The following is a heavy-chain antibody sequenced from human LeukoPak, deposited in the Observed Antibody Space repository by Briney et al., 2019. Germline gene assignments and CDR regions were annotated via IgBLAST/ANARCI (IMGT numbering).Heavy chain of an antibody. V-gene: IGHV4-34*01. CDR2: INHSGST. D-gene: IGHD6-6*01. CDR1: GGSFSGYY. J-gene: IGHJ4*02. Sequence: SETQSLTCAVYGGSFSGYYWSWIRQPPGKGLEWIGEINHSGSTNYNPSLKSRVTISVDTSKNQFSLKLSSVTAADTAVYYCARVGSSPPYFDYWGQGTLVTVSS. CDR3: ARVGSSPPYFDY.